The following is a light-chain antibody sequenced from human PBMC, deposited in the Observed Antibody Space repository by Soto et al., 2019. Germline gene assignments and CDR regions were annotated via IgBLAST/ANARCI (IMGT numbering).Light chain of an antibody. CDR1: QSIDIW. CDR2: NTS. V-gene: IGKV1-5*03. CDR3: QQYKSLSLT. J-gene: IGKJ4*01. Sequence: DIQMTQSPSTLSSSVGDRVTITCRASQSIDIWLAWYQQKPGKAPKLLIYNTSNLESGVPSRFSGSGSGTEFSLTISSLQPDDFATYYCQQYKSLSLTFGGGTRVEVK.